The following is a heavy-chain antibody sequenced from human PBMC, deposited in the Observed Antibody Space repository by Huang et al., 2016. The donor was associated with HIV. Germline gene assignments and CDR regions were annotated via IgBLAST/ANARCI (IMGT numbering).Heavy chain of an antibody. CDR3: LRWFAP. CDR1: GGSISSGNYY. V-gene: IGHV4-61*02. J-gene: IGHJ5*02. CDR2: IYTGGTT. Sequence: QVQLQESGPGMVKPSQTLSLKCSVSGGSISSGNYYWSWVRQSAGKGLEWIGRIYTGGTTTYNPSLESRVTSSIDASENQLSLKLTSVNAADTAVYYCLRWFAPWGQGILVTVSS.